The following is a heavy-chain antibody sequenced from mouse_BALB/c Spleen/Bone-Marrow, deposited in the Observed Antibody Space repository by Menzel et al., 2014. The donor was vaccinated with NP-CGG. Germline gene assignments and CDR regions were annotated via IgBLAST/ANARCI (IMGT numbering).Heavy chain of an antibody. Sequence: VQLQQSGAELVKPGASVKLSCKASGYTFTSYWMHWVKQRPGQGLEWIGEINPSNGRTNYNEKFKSKATLTVDKSSSPAYMQLSRLASEGSGGLFRAPDYYGSSRGFYWYFDVWGAGTTVTVSS. CDR2: INPSNGRT. CDR1: GYTFTSYW. V-gene: IGHV1S81*02. J-gene: IGHJ1*01. D-gene: IGHD1-1*01. CDR3: APDYYGSSRGFYWYFDV.